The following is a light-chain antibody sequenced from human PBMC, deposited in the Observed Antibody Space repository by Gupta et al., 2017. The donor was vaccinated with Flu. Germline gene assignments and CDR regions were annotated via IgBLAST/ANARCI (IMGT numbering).Light chain of an antibody. CDR2: EVS. CDR3: SSYTTSSTWV. Sequence: QSALTQPASVSGSPGQSINISCTGTINDVGAYNYVSWYQQHPGKAPKLMIYEVSDRPSGVSNRFSGSKSGNTASLTISGLEAEDEADYYGSSYTTSSTWVFGGGTKLTVL. J-gene: IGLJ3*02. V-gene: IGLV2-14*01. CDR1: INDVGAYNY.